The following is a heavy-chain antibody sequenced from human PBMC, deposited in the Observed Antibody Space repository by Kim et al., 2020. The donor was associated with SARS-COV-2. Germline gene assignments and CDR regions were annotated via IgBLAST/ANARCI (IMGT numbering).Heavy chain of an antibody. D-gene: IGHD3-22*01. CDR1: GGSFSGYY. CDR3: ARGVYDSSGYWNYYYYYMDV. Sequence: SETLSLTCAVYGGSFSGYYWSWIRQPPGKGLEWIGEINHSGSTNHNPSLKSRVTISVDTSKNQFSLKLSSVTAADTAVYYCARGVYDSSGYWNYYYYYMDVWGKGTTVTVSS. CDR2: INHSGST. J-gene: IGHJ6*03. V-gene: IGHV4-34*01.